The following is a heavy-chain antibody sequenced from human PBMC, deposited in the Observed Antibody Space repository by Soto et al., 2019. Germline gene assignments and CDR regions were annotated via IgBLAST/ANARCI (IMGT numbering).Heavy chain of an antibody. CDR3: ARGHSTDCSNGVCSFFYNHEMDA. V-gene: IGHV1-2*04. D-gene: IGHD2-8*01. CDR2: INPKSGGS. CDR1: GYSFTDYH. J-gene: IGHJ6*02. Sequence: QVQLVQSGAEVKKPGASVRVSCKASGYSFTDYHIHWVRQAPGQGLEWLGRINPKSGGSSTAQKFQGWFTMPGDRSISTVYMELTRLRSDDTAVYFCARGHSTDCSNGVCSFFYNHEMDAWGQGTTVTVSS.